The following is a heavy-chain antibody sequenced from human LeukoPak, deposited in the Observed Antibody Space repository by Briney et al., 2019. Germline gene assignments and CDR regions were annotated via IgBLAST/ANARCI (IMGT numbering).Heavy chain of an antibody. CDR3: ARARNIYCSGGSCYSIDY. J-gene: IGHJ4*02. Sequence: GGSLRLSCAASGFTFSSHGMHWVRQAPGKGLEWVAVIWYDGSNKYYADSVKGRFTISRDNSKNTLYLQMNSLRAEDTAVYYCARARNIYCSGGSCYSIDYWGQGTLVTVSS. D-gene: IGHD2-15*01. CDR1: GFTFSSHG. CDR2: IWYDGSNK. V-gene: IGHV3-33*01.